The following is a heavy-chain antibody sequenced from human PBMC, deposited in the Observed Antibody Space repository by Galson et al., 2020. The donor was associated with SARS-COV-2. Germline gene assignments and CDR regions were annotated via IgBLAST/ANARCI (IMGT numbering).Heavy chain of an antibody. V-gene: IGHV3-66*01. CDR1: GFTVTSDY. CDR3: AREIYCSSRRSSTRYGKAG. D-gene: IGHD2-2*01. CDR2: MYSGETT. J-gene: IGHJ6*02. Sequence: GGSLRLSCTASGFTVTSDYMSWVRQAPGKGLEWVLGMYSGETTHYADSVKGRFTISKDNSKNTLYLQLNSLIAEDTAVYYCAREIYCSSRRSSTRYGKAGRGQGTTVTVSS.